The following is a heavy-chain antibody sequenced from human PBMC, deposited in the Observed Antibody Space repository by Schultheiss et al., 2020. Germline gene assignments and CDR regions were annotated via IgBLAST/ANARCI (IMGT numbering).Heavy chain of an antibody. Sequence: GVLKISCAASGFTFSSYSMNWVRQAPGKGLEWVSTISSSSGDSTDYADSVKGRFTISRDNSKNTLYLQMNSLRAEDTAVYYCARVEYIRAYYYYGMDVWGQGTTVTVSS. CDR1: GFTFSSYS. J-gene: IGHJ6*02. V-gene: IGHV3-48*01. D-gene: IGHD6-6*01. CDR3: ARVEYIRAYYYYGMDV. CDR2: ISSSSGDST.